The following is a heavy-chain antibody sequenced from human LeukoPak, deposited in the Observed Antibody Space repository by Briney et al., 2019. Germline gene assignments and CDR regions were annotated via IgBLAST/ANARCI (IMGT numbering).Heavy chain of an antibody. CDR3: AKRHYGSGSYYQFDY. D-gene: IGHD3-10*01. Sequence: SGGSLRLSCAASGFTFSDYYMSWIRQAPGEGLEWVSAISGSGGSTYYADSVKGRFTISRDNSKNTLYLRMNSLRAEDTAVYYCAKRHYGSGSYYQFDYWGQGTLVTVSS. CDR1: GFTFSDYY. CDR2: ISGSGGST. J-gene: IGHJ4*02. V-gene: IGHV3-23*01.